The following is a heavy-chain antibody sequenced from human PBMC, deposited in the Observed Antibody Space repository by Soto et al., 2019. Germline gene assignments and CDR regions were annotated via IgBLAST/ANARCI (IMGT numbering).Heavy chain of an antibody. CDR2: ISGSGGST. CDR1: GFTFSSYA. Sequence: GSLRLSCAASGFTFSSYAMSWFRQAPGKGLEWVSAISGSGGSTYYADSVKGRFTISRDNSKNTLYLQMNSLRAEDTAVYYCAKEGDEAPYFDYWGQGTLVTVSS. D-gene: IGHD3-16*01. V-gene: IGHV3-23*01. J-gene: IGHJ4*02. CDR3: AKEGDEAPYFDY.